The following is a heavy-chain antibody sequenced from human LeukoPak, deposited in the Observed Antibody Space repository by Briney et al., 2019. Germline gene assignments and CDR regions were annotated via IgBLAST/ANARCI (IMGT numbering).Heavy chain of an antibody. Sequence: GGSLRLSCAASGFTFSSYVMHWVRQAPGKGLEWVSSISSSNSYIYYADSVKGRFTISRDNAKNSLYLQMNSLRAEDTAVYYCARGIYDSVGYYIYYYYYMDVWGKGTTVTISS. CDR2: ISSSNSYI. J-gene: IGHJ6*03. V-gene: IGHV3-21*01. D-gene: IGHD3-22*01. CDR3: ARGIYDSVGYYIYYYYYMDV. CDR1: GFTFSSYV.